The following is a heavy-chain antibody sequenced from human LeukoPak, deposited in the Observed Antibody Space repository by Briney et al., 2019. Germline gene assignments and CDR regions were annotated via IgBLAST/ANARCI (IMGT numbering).Heavy chain of an antibody. V-gene: IGHV3-30*04. CDR2: ISFDGTTE. D-gene: IGHD3-10*01. CDR1: RFTFSSHA. J-gene: IGHJ4*02. Sequence: GGSLTLSCPPSRFTFSSHAIHWVRQAPGKGLAGVALISFDGTTEKYADSVKGRFTISRDNSNNTLYLQMNGLGAEDTAVYYCARDNYGSGTYGYFDYWGQGTLVTVSS. CDR3: ARDNYGSGTYGYFDY.